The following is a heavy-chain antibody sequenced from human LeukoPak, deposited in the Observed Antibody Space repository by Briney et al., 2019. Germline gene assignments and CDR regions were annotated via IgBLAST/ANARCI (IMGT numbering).Heavy chain of an antibody. D-gene: IGHD4-17*01. V-gene: IGHV3-48*02. Sequence: GSLRLSCAASGLTFSSYAMNWVRQAPGKGLEWVSYISFSSSTVYYADSVKGRFTISRDNAKNSLYLQMNSLRDDDTAVYYCARGETAVTSSLNYWGQGTLVTVSS. CDR1: GLTFSSYA. CDR2: ISFSSSTV. CDR3: ARGETAVTSSLNY. J-gene: IGHJ4*02.